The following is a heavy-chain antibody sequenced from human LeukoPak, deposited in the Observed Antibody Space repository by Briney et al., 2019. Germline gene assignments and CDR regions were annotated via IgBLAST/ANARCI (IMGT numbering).Heavy chain of an antibody. CDR1: GGTFSSYA. V-gene: IGHV1-69*05. D-gene: IGHD2-2*01. CDR2: IIPIFGIA. J-gene: IGHJ4*02. Sequence: SVKVSCKASGGTFSSYAISWVRQAPGQGLEWMGRIIPIFGIANYAQKFQGRVTITTDESTSTAYMELSSLRSEDTAVYYCAREEGCSSSSCWPSDYWGQGTLVTVSS. CDR3: AREEGCSSSSCWPSDY.